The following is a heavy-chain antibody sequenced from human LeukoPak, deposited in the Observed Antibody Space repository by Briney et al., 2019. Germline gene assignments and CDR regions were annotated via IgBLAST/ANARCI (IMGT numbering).Heavy chain of an antibody. CDR2: IYYSGST. V-gene: IGHV4-59*01. Sequence: PSETLSPTCTVPGGSISSYYWSWIRQPPGKGLEWIGYIYYSGSTNYNPSLKSRVTISVDTSKNQFSLKLSSVTAADTAVYYCARRALYGGVDIWGQGTMVTVSS. CDR1: GGSISSYY. CDR3: ARRALYGGVDI. J-gene: IGHJ3*02. D-gene: IGHD4-23*01.